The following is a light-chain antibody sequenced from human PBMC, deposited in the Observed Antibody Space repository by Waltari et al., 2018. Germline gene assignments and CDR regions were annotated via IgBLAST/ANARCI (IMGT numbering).Light chain of an antibody. CDR2: KAS. CDR3: QSADSSGTLVV. CDR1: ALPKQY. Sequence: SYELTQPPSVSVSPGQTARITCSGDALPKQYAYWYQQKPGLAPVLVIYKASERPAGIPERFSGSSSGTTVTLTISGVQAEDEADYYCQSADSSGTLVVFGGGTKLTVL. J-gene: IGLJ2*01. V-gene: IGLV3-25*02.